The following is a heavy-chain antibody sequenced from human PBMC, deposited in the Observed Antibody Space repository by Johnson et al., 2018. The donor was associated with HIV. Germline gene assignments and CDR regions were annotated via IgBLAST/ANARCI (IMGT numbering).Heavy chain of an antibody. J-gene: IGHJ3*02. CDR2: IKSKTDGGTT. D-gene: IGHD3-16*01. V-gene: IGHV3-15*01. Sequence: EVRLVESVGGLIEPGGSLRLSCAASGFTLSIVWMHWVRQAPGKGLEWVGRIKSKTDGGTTDHAAPVKGRFSISRDDSKNTLYLQMNSLKTEDTAVYYCATGFGPAFEMWGQGTMVTVSS. CDR1: GFTLSIVW. CDR3: ATGFGPAFEM.